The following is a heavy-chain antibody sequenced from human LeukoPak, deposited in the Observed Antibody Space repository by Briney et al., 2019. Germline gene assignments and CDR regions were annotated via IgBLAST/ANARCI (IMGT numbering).Heavy chain of an antibody. Sequence: GGSLRLSXVASQFTFKNYWMHWVRQAPGRGLVWLSYISPDGSSTRYADSVRGRFTISRDSAKNTLYLQMNSLRAEDTAVYFCATAWSYWGQGTLVTVSS. CDR1: QFTFKNYW. D-gene: IGHD2-21*02. CDR2: ISPDGSST. J-gene: IGHJ4*02. CDR3: ATAWSY. V-gene: IGHV3-74*01.